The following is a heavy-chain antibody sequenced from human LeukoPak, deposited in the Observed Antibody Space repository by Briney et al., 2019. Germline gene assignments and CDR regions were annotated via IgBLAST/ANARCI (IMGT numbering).Heavy chain of an antibody. D-gene: IGHD1-26*01. V-gene: IGHV3-15*01. CDR3: TTGKWELLLLDY. J-gene: IGHJ4*02. CDR1: GFTFSNDW. CDR2: IKSKTDGSTT. Sequence: GGSLRLSCAASGFTFSNDWMSWVRQAPGKGLEWVGRIKSKTDGSTTDYAAPVKGRFTISRDDSKNKLYLQMNSLKTEDTAVYYCTTGKWELLLLDYWGQGTLVTVSS.